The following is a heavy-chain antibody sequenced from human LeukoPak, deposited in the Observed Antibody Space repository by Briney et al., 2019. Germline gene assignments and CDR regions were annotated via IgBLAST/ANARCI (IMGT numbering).Heavy chain of an antibody. J-gene: IGHJ6*04. Sequence: GGSLRLSCAASGFTFSDAWMSWVRQAPGKGLEWVSYISSSGSTIYYADSVKGRFTISRDNAKNSLYLQMNSLRAEDTAVYYCAELGITMIGGVWGKGTTVTVSS. CDR2: ISSSGSTI. CDR1: GFTFSDAW. V-gene: IGHV3-11*04. CDR3: AELGITMIGGV. D-gene: IGHD3-10*02.